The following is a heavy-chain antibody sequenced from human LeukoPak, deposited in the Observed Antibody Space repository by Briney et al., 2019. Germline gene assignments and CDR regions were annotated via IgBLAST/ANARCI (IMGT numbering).Heavy chain of an antibody. D-gene: IGHD6-19*01. CDR3: ARAGWGSGWYLSFDY. CDR2: IYYSGST. J-gene: IGHJ4*02. V-gene: IGHV4-59*01. Sequence: SETLSLTCTASGGSISSYYWSWLRQPPGKGLEWIGYIYYSGSTNYNPSLKSRVTISVDTSKNQFSLKLSSVTAADTAVYYCARAGWGSGWYLSFDYWGQGTLVTVSS. CDR1: GGSISSYY.